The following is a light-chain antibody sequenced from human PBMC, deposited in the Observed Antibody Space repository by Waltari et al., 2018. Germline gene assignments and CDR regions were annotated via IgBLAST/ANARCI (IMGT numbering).Light chain of an antibody. CDR1: QVIRND. V-gene: IGKV1-6*01. CDR3: LQDYDYPWT. CDR2: SAS. Sequence: AIQMTQSPSSLSASVGDRVTITCRASQVIRNDLGWYQQKPGKAPKLLISSASSLQSGVPSRFRGSGSGTDFTLTISSLQPEDVATYYCLQDYDYPWTFGQGTKVEIE. J-gene: IGKJ1*01.